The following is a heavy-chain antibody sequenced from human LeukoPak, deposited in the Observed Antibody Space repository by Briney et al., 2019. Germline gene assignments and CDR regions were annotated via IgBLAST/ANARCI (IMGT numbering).Heavy chain of an antibody. V-gene: IGHV1-69*02. CDR3: ARVADSGYSYGYGWFDP. J-gene: IGHJ5*02. Sequence: GASVKVSCKASGGTFSSYTISWVRQAPGQGLEWMGRIIPILGIANYAQKFQGRVTITADKSTSTAYMELRSLRSDDTAVYYCARVADSGYSYGYGWFDPWGQGTLVTVSS. D-gene: IGHD5-18*01. CDR2: IIPILGIA. CDR1: GGTFSSYT.